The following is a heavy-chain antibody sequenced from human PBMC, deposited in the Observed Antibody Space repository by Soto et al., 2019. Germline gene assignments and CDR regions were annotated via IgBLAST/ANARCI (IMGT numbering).Heavy chain of an antibody. D-gene: IGHD6-19*01. CDR3: ARVILGGWYNDRHFQL. J-gene: IGHJ1*01. V-gene: IGHV5-51*01. CDR1: GYSFNTYW. CDR2: IYPDDSDT. Sequence: LKISCKGSGYSFNTYWIGWVRQMPGKGLEWMGIIYPDDSDTRYSPSIQGQVTISVDKSITTAYLQWSSLKASDTAMYYCARVILGGWYNDRHFQLWGQGTLVTVSS.